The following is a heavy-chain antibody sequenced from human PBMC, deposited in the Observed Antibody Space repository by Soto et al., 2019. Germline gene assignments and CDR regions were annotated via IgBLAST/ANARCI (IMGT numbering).Heavy chain of an antibody. Sequence: QVQLVQSGAEENKPGASVKVSCKASGYTFTSYARHWVRQAPGQRLEWMGWINAGNGNTKYSQKFQGRVTITRDTSASTAYMELSSLRSEDTAVYYCARSIVVVTALDYWGQGTLVTVSS. V-gene: IGHV1-3*05. CDR3: ARSIVVVTALDY. D-gene: IGHD2-21*02. CDR2: INAGNGNT. CDR1: GYTFTSYA. J-gene: IGHJ4*02.